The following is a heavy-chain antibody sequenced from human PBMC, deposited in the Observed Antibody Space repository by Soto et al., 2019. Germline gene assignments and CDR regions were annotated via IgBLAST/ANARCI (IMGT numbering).Heavy chain of an antibody. Sequence: ASVKVSCKASGYTFTSYDINWVRQATGQGLEWMGWMNPNSGNTGYAQKFQGRVTMTRNTSISTAYMELSSLRSEDTAVYYCARRARLRQINYGSGLSVDYWGQGTLVTVSS. D-gene: IGHD3-10*01. V-gene: IGHV1-8*01. CDR2: MNPNSGNT. CDR1: GYTFTSYD. J-gene: IGHJ4*02. CDR3: ARRARLRQINYGSGLSVDY.